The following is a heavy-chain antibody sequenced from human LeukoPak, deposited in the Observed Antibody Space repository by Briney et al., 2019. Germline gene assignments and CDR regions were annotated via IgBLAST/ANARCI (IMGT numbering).Heavy chain of an antibody. J-gene: IGHJ4*02. V-gene: IGHV4-34*01. D-gene: IGHD3-3*01. CDR3: ARGRWGTTIFHFDY. CDR2: INHSGST. Sequence: SKTLSLTCAVYGGSFSGYYWSWIRQPPGKGLEWIGEINHSGSTNYNPSLKSRVTISVDTSKNQFSLKLSSVTAADTAVYYCARGRWGTTIFHFDYWGQGTLLTVSS. CDR1: GGSFSGYY.